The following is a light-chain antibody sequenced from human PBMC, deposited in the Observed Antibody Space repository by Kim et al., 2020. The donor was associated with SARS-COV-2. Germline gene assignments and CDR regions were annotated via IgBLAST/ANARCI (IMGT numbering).Light chain of an antibody. J-gene: IGKJ4*01. Sequence: EIVLTQSPATLSLSPGERATLSCRASQRVGNYLAWYQQKPGQAPRLLIYDASNRATGIPARFSGSGSGTDFTLTISSLEPEDFAVYYCQQRANWPPALTFGGGTKVDIK. CDR2: DAS. CDR3: QQRANWPPALT. V-gene: IGKV3-11*01. CDR1: QRVGNY.